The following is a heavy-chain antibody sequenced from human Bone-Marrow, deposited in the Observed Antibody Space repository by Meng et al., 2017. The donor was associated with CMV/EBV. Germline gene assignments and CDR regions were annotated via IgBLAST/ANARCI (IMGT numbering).Heavy chain of an antibody. CDR1: GFPFSTYG. Sequence: GESLKISCTASGFPFSTYGMHWVRQAPGKGLEWVANIKQDGSEKYYVDSVKGRFTISRDNAKNSLYLQMNSLRAEDTAVYYCATGWFDPWGQGTLVTVSS. J-gene: IGHJ5*02. CDR2: IKQDGSEK. CDR3: ATGWFDP. V-gene: IGHV3-7*01.